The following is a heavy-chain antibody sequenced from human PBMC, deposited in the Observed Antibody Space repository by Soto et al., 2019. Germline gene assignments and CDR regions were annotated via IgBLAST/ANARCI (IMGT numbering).Heavy chain of an antibody. CDR3: ARVTDVLIAVAP. J-gene: IGHJ5*02. CDR2: IYYSGST. Sequence: KTSETLSLTCTVSGGSISSGGYYWSWIRQHPGKGLEWIGYIYYSGSTYYNPSLKSRVTMSVDTSKNQFSLKLSSVTAADTAVYYCARVTDVLIAVAPWGQGTLVTVSS. CDR1: GGSISSGGYY. V-gene: IGHV4-31*03. D-gene: IGHD6-19*01.